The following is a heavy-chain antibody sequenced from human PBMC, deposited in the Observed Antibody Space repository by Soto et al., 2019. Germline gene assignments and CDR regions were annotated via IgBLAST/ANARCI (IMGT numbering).Heavy chain of an antibody. J-gene: IGHJ5*02. Sequence: QVQLVQPGAEVKKPGASVKVSCKASGYTFTSYDINWVRQATGQGLEWMGWMNCDSGNTGFAPNFQGRVSMTRDSSSNTAYMELSSLRSDDTAIYYCARGETFDPWGQGTLVTVSS. CDR2: MNCDSGNT. CDR1: GYTFTSYD. CDR3: ARGETFDP. V-gene: IGHV1-8*01.